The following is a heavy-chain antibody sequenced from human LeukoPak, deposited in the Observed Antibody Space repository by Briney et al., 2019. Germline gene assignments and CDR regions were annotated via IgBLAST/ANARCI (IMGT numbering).Heavy chain of an antibody. J-gene: IGHJ4*02. CDR2: IYSSGST. CDR1: GGSISSSSYY. Sequence: NPSETLSLTGTVSGGSISSSSYYWGWIRQPPGKGLEWIGSIYSSGSTYYNPSLKSRVTISVDTSKNQFSLKLSSVPAADTAVYYCARRGGSGRSFDYWGQGILVTVSS. D-gene: IGHD3-10*01. V-gene: IGHV4-39*01. CDR3: ARRGGSGRSFDY.